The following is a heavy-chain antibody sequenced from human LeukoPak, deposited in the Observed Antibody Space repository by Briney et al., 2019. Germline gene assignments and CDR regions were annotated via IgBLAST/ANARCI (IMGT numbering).Heavy chain of an antibody. Sequence: GGSLRLSCAASGFTFSSYAMHWVRQAPGKGLEWVAVISYDGSNKYYADSVKGRFTISRDNSKNTLYLQMNSLRAEDTAVYYCARVYDVLTGGFDHWGQGALVTVSS. CDR1: GFTFSSYA. CDR3: ARVYDVLTGGFDH. CDR2: ISYDGSNK. J-gene: IGHJ4*02. V-gene: IGHV3-30-3*01. D-gene: IGHD3-9*01.